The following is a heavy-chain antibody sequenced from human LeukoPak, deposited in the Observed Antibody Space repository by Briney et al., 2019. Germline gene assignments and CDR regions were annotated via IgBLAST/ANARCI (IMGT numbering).Heavy chain of an antibody. CDR3: ANYDFWSGYDLDY. CDR2: IRYDGSNK. V-gene: IGHV3-30*02. J-gene: IGHJ4*02. CDR1: GFTFSSYG. Sequence: PGGSLRLSCAASGFTFSSYGMHWVRQAPGKGLEWVAFIRYDGSNKYYADSVKGRFTISRDNSKNTLYLQMNSLRAEDTAVYYCANYDFWSGYDLDYWGQGTLVTVSS. D-gene: IGHD3-3*01.